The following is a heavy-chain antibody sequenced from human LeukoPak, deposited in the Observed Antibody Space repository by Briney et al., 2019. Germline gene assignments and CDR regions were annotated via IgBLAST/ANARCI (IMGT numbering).Heavy chain of an antibody. D-gene: IGHD2-21*01. CDR2: TSSSDSGT. CDR1: GFSLSSYA. V-gene: IGHV3-23*01. Sequence: PTGGSLRLSCAASGFSLSSYAMSWVRQAPGKGLEWVSATSSSDSGTYYADSVRGRFTISRDNSKNTLYLHMKSLRAEDAAVYYCAKAPVTSCRGAYCYPFDSWGQGTVVTVSS. CDR3: AKAPVTSCRGAYCYPFDS. J-gene: IGHJ4*02.